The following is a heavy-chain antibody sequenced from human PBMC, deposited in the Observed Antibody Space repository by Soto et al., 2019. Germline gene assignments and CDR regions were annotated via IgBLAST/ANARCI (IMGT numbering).Heavy chain of an antibody. Sequence: GASVKVSRKASGYTFTIYSMHWVRPAPGQRLEWMGWINAGNGNTKYSQKFQGRVTITRDTSASTAYMELSSLRSEDTAVYYCARSIVVVTALDYWGQGTLVTVSS. V-gene: IGHV1-3*01. CDR3: ARSIVVVTALDY. J-gene: IGHJ4*02. CDR2: INAGNGNT. D-gene: IGHD2-21*02. CDR1: GYTFTIYS.